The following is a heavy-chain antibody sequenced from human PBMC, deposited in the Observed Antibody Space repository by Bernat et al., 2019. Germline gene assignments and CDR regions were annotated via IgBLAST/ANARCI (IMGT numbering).Heavy chain of an antibody. D-gene: IGHD6-13*01. J-gene: IGHJ4*02. V-gene: IGHV3-21*01. CDR1: GFTFSSYS. CDR3: ARDSGSSSWSLGGGFDY. Sequence: EVQLVESGGGLVKPGGSLRLSCAASGFTFSSYSMNWVRQAPGKGLEWVSSISSSSSYIYYADSVKGRFTISRDNAKNSLYLQMNSLRAEDTAVYYCARDSGSSSWSLGGGFDYWGQGTLVTVSS. CDR2: ISSSSSYI.